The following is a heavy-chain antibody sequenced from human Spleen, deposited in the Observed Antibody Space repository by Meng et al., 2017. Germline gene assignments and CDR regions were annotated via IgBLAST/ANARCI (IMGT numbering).Heavy chain of an antibody. CDR2: VGVYNGYT. J-gene: IGHJ4*02. CDR1: GYTFSSYG. CDR3: ATRGNPYLDR. Sequence: ASVKVSCKASGYTFSSYGISWVRQAPGKGLQWMGWVGVYNGYTKYAQRFQGRVTMTTDTSTSTAYMELRSLRSDDTAVYYCATRGNPYLDRWGQGTLVTVSS. V-gene: IGHV1-18*01.